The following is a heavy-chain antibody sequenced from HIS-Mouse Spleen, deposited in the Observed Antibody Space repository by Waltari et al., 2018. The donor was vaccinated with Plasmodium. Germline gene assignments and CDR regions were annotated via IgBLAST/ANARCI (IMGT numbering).Heavy chain of an antibody. J-gene: IGHJ2*01. CDR3: ASSWYWYFDL. Sequence: EVQLVESGGGLVQPGGSLRLSCAAAGFTFSSYWMSWVRQAPGKGREWVANIKQDGSEKYYADSVKGRFTISRDNAKNSLYLQMNSLRAEDTAVYYCASSWYWYFDLWGRGTLVTVSS. CDR2: IKQDGSEK. V-gene: IGHV3-7*01. D-gene: IGHD6-13*01. CDR1: GFTFSSYW.